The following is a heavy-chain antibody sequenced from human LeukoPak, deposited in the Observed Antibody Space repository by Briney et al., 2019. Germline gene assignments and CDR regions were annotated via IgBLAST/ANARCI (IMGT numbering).Heavy chain of an antibody. Sequence: RTGGSLRLSCAASGFTFSSYAMSWVRQAPGKGLEWVSAISGSGGSTYYADSVKGRFTISRDNSKNTLYLQMNSLRAEDTAVYYCAKDGQKYSSGWHVGEPFFDYWGQGTLVTVSS. J-gene: IGHJ4*02. CDR1: GFTFSSYA. D-gene: IGHD6-19*01. V-gene: IGHV3-23*01. CDR3: AKDGQKYSSGWHVGEPFFDY. CDR2: ISGSGGST.